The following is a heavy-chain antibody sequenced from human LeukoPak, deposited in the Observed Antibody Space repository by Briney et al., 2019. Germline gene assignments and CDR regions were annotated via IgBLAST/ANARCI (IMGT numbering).Heavy chain of an antibody. CDR2: IFQGGGEI. V-gene: IGHV3-23*01. CDR1: GFTFSDFA. CDR3: AKLFESGTYNNFFHY. Sequence: GGSLRLSCAASGFTFSDFAMIWVRQSPGKKGLEWVASIFQGGGEIHYADSVRGRFTISRDNSKSTLFLQMNSLRAEDTAIYYCAKLFESGTYNNFFHYWGQGTLVTVFS. D-gene: IGHD3-10*01. J-gene: IGHJ4*02.